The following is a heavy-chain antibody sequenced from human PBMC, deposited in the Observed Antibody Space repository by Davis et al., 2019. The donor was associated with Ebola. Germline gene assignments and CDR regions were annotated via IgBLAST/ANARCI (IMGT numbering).Heavy chain of an antibody. CDR2: INSAGSLT. J-gene: IGHJ4*02. CDR3: ARGGWRELLTCPDY. CDR1: GFTLSSYW. Sequence: HTGGSLRLSCAASGFTLSSYWMHWVRQAPGKGLVWVSRINSAGSLTTYADSVKGRFTISRDNAKNSLYLQMNSLRAEDTAVYYCARGGWRELLTCPDYWGQGTLVTVSS. V-gene: IGHV3-74*03. D-gene: IGHD1-26*01.